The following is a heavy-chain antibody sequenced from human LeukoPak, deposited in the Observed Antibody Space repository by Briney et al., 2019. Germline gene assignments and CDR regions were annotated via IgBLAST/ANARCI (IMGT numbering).Heavy chain of an antibody. CDR2: MNPNSGNT. CDR3: ARGPASTSTYYYYYYYMDV. D-gene: IGHD6-6*01. Sequence: ASVKVSCKASGYTFTSYDINWVRQATGQGLEWMGWMNPNSGNTGYAQKFQGRVTITRNTSISTAYMELSSLRSEDTAVYYCARGPASTSTYYYYYYYMDVWGKGTTVTVPS. CDR1: GYTFTSYD. J-gene: IGHJ6*03. V-gene: IGHV1-8*03.